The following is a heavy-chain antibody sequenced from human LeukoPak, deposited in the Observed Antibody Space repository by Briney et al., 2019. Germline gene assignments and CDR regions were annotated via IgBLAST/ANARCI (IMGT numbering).Heavy chain of an antibody. Sequence: SETLFLTCTVSGGSISSGDYYWSWIRQPPGKGLEWIGYIYYSGSTYYNPSLKSRVTISVDTSKNQFSLKLSSVTAADTAVYYCARDFKVTGYYGMDVWGQGTTVTVSS. CDR2: IYYSGST. CDR3: ARDFKVTGYYGMDV. D-gene: IGHD1-14*01. J-gene: IGHJ6*02. V-gene: IGHV4-30-4*01. CDR1: GGSISSGDYY.